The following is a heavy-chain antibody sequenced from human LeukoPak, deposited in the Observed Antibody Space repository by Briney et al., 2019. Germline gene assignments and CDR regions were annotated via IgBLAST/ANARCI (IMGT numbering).Heavy chain of an antibody. J-gene: IGHJ4*02. Sequence: PGGSLRLSCAASGFTFSSYGMHWVRQAPGKGLEWVAVISYDGSNKYYADSVKGRFTISRDNSKNTLYLQMNSLRAEDTAVYYCAKAGVGQWLVFDYWGQGTLVTVSS. V-gene: IGHV3-30*18. CDR1: GFTFSSYG. CDR2: ISYDGSNK. D-gene: IGHD6-19*01. CDR3: AKAGVGQWLVFDY.